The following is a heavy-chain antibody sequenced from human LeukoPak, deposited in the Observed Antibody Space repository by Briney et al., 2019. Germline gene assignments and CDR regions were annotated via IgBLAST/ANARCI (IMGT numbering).Heavy chain of an antibody. CDR2: IKQDGSEK. D-gene: IGHD3-10*01. J-gene: IGHJ4*02. V-gene: IGHV3-7*01. CDR1: GFTFSSYW. CDR3: ARATMVRGVIITRYFDY. Sequence: PGGSLRLSCAASGFTFSSYWMSWVRQAPGKGLEWVANIKQDGSEKYYVDSVKGRFTISRDNAKNSLYLQMNSLRAEDTAVYYCARATMVRGVIITRYFDYWGQGTLVTVSS.